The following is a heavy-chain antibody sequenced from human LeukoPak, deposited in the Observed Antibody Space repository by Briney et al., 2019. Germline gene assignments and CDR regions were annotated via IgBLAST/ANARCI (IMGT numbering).Heavy chain of an antibody. CDR1: GGSISSYY. D-gene: IGHD3-10*01. Sequence: SETLSLTCTVSGGSISSYYWSWIRQPPGKGLQWIGSIYYSGSTYYNPSLTSRVTISVDTSKNQFSLKLSSVTAADTAVYYCARVGGMVTMVRGVIPVPTGFDLWGRGTLVTVSS. CDR2: IYYSGST. CDR3: ARVGGMVTMVRGVIPVPTGFDL. J-gene: IGHJ2*01. V-gene: IGHV4-59*05.